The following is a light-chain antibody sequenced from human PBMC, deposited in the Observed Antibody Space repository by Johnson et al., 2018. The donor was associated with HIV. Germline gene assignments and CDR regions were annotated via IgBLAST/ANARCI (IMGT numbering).Light chain of an antibody. V-gene: IGLV1-51*01. Sequence: QSVLTQPPSVSAAPGQKVTISCSGSSSNIGNNYVSWYQQLPRTAPKLLIYDNNKRPSGIPDRFSGSKSGTSATLGITGLQTGDEADYYCGTWDSILSIYVFGTGTKVTVL. CDR3: GTWDSILSIYV. CDR2: DNN. CDR1: SSNIGNNY. J-gene: IGLJ1*01.